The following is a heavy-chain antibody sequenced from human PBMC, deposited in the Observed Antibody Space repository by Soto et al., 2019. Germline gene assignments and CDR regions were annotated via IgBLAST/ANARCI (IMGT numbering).Heavy chain of an antibody. J-gene: IGHJ5*02. Sequence: PSQTLSLTCAISGDSVSSNSAAWNWIRQSPSRGLKWLGRTYYRSKWYNDYAVSVKSRITINPDTSKNQFSLQLNSVTPEDTAVYYCARVATGTTLGYNWFDPWGQGTLVTVSS. D-gene: IGHD1-7*01. CDR3: ARVATGTTLGYNWFDP. V-gene: IGHV6-1*01. CDR1: GDSVSSNSAA. CDR2: TYYRSKWYN.